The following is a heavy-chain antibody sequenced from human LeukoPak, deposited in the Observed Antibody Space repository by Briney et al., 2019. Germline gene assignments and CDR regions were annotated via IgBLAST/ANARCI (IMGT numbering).Heavy chain of an antibody. J-gene: IGHJ4*02. Sequence: GGSLRLSCAASGFTFNTYTMNWVRQAPGKGLEWVANIKQDGSEIHYVDSVKGRFTISRDNAKNSLYLQMNSLRADDTAVYFCAREGRDLDYWGQGALVTVSS. V-gene: IGHV3-7*01. CDR3: AREGRDLDY. CDR1: GFTFNTYT. CDR2: IKQDGSEI.